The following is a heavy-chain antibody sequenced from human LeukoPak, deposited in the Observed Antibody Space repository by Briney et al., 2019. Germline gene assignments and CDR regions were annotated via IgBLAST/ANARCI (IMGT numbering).Heavy chain of an antibody. V-gene: IGHV3-21*01. J-gene: IGHJ4*02. CDR2: ISSSSSYI. CDR1: GFTFSSYS. CDR3: ARVLGDYPPDDY. D-gene: IGHD2-21*02. Sequence: GRSLRLSCAASGFTFSSYSMNWVRQAPGKGLEWVSSISSSSSYIYYADSVKGRFTISGDNAKNSLYLQMNSLRAEDTAVYYCARVLGDYPPDDYWGQGTLVTVSS.